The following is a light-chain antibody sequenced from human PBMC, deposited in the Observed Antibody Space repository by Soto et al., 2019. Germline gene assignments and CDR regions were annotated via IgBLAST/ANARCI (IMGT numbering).Light chain of an antibody. CDR3: LQNYNYPWT. J-gene: IGKJ1*01. Sequence: AIQMTQFPSSLSASVRDRVTVTCLASQDIRNDLGWYQQKPGKAPKLLIYAASSLQSGVPSRFSGSGSGTQLTLTISSLQPEDVATYYCLQNYNYPWTFRQGTQVDI. CDR2: AAS. CDR1: QDIRND. V-gene: IGKV1-6*01.